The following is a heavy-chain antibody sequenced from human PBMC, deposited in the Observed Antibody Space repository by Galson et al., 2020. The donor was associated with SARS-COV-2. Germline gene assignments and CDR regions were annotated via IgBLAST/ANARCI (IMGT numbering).Heavy chain of an antibody. Sequence: ASETLSLTCTVSGGSISSSSYYWGWIRQPPGKGLEWLGSIYYIGSTYYNPSLKSRVTISVDTSKNQFSLKLSSVTAADTAVYYCARENVVTAIEYYFDYWGQGTLVTVSS. CDR2: IYYIGST. CDR3: ARENVVTAIEYYFDY. D-gene: IGHD2-21*02. J-gene: IGHJ4*02. CDR1: GGSISSSSYY. V-gene: IGHV4-39*07.